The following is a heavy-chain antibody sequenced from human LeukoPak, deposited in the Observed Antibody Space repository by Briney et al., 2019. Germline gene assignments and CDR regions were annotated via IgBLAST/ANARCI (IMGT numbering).Heavy chain of an antibody. J-gene: IGHJ4*02. CDR3: AKPVYSSGAGDY. Sequence: GRSLRLSCAASGFTFSSYGMHRVRQAPGKGLEWVAVISYDGSNKYYADSVKGRFTISRDNSKNTLYLQMNSLRAEDTAVYYCAKPVYSSGAGDYWGQGTLVTVSS. CDR1: GFTFSSYG. V-gene: IGHV3-30*18. D-gene: IGHD6-19*01. CDR2: ISYDGSNK.